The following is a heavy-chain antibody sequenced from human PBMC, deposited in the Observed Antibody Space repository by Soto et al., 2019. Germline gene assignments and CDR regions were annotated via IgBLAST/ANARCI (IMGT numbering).Heavy chain of an antibody. D-gene: IGHD6-13*01. CDR2: IIPIFGTA. CDR1: GGTFSSYA. CDR3: AGSGIAAAGTATEYFQH. J-gene: IGHJ1*01. V-gene: IGHV1-69*01. Sequence: QVQLVQSGAEVKKPGSSVKVSCKASGGTFSSYAISWVRQAPGQGLEWMGGIIPIFGTANYAQKFQGRVTITADESTRTAYIELSSLRSEDTAVYYCAGSGIAAAGTATEYFQHWGQVTLVTVSS.